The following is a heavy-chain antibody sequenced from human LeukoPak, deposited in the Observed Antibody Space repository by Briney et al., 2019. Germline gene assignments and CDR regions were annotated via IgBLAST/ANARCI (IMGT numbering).Heavy chain of an antibody. Sequence: PGGSLRLSCAASGFTFSSYGIHWVRQAPGKGLEWVAFIRYDGNNKYYADSVKGRFTVSRDNSKNTLYLQMNSLRAEDTAVYYCAKDRYGDYVIYGMDVWGQGTTVTVSS. V-gene: IGHV3-30*02. J-gene: IGHJ6*02. CDR2: IRYDGNNK. CDR1: GFTFSSYG. D-gene: IGHD4-17*01. CDR3: AKDRYGDYVIYGMDV.